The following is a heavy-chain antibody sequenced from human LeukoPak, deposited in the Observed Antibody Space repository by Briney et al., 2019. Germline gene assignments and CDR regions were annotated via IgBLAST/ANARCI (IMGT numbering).Heavy chain of an antibody. D-gene: IGHD3-16*02. CDR1: GFTFSSYA. CDR2: IYSGGST. V-gene: IGHV3-53*01. CDR3: ARENDYVWGSYRYFDY. J-gene: IGHJ4*02. Sequence: GGSLRLSCAASGFTFSSYAMHWVRQAPGKGLEWVSVIYSGGSTYYADSVKGRFTISRDNSKNTLYLQMNSLRAEDTAVYYCARENDYVWGSYRYFDYWGQGTLVTVSS.